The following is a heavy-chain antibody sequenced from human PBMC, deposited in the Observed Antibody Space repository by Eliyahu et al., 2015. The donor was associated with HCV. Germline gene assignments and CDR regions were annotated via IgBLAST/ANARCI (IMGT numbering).Heavy chain of an antibody. V-gene: IGHV3-9*01. CDR3: AKQRGDHYFYMDL. CDR2: ISWNSRII. J-gene: IGHJ6*03. D-gene: IGHD3-10*01. Sequence: EVQLVESGGGWVQPGRSLRLXXVPSGFPFEDXDIHWVRQAPGKGLEWVSSISWNSRIIDYADSVKGRFTISRDNAQNSVFLQMDSLRVEDTALYYCAKQRGDHYFYMDLWGKGTTVTVS. CDR1: GFPFEDXD.